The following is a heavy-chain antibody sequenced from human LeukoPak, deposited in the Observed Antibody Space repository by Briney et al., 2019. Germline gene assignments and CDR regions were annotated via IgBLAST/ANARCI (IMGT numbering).Heavy chain of an antibody. Sequence: PGRSLRLSCAASGFTFSSYVMTWVRQAPGKGLEWVSAINGPSDNTYYADSVKGRFTISRDNSKNTLSLQMNNLRAEDTAVYYCARHTPGVRVAAAGSPYWYFDLWGRGTLVTVSS. CDR3: ARHTPGVRVAAAGSPYWYFDL. V-gene: IGHV3-23*01. CDR1: GFTFSSYV. D-gene: IGHD6-13*01. CDR2: INGPSDNT. J-gene: IGHJ2*01.